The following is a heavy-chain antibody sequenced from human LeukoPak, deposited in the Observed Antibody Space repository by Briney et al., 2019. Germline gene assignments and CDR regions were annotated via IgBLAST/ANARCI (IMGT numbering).Heavy chain of an antibody. CDR1: GFTFSTYS. Sequence: GGSLRLSCAASGFTFSTYSMGWVRQAPGKGLEWVSDISGSGASTYSADFVKGRFTISRDNSRNTLYLQMNSLRAEDTAVYYCAKSNLWDGDLYDAYDVWGQGAMVTVSS. V-gene: IGHV3-23*01. CDR2: ISGSGAST. D-gene: IGHD3-10*01. J-gene: IGHJ3*01. CDR3: AKSNLWDGDLYDAYDV.